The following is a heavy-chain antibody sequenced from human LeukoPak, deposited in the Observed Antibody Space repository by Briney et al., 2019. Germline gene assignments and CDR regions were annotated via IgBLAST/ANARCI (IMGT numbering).Heavy chain of an antibody. CDR1: GYPFTDYY. CDR2: INPNRGGT. Sequence: ASVKVSCKASGYPFTDYYMHWVRQAPGQGLEWMGWINPNRGGTDYAQKFQGRVTMTRDTSISTAYMELSRLRYEDTAVYYCARDPRQAYYFDYWGQGALVTASS. V-gene: IGHV1-2*02. J-gene: IGHJ4*02. CDR3: ARDPRQAYYFDY.